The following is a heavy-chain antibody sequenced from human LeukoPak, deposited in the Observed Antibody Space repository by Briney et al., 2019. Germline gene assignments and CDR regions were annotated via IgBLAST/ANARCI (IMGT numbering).Heavy chain of an antibody. J-gene: IGHJ4*02. D-gene: IGHD6-19*01. Sequence: PGGSLRLSCAASGFIFSSSGMHWVRQTPGKGLERVGIIWYDGSNKYYADSVKGRFTISRDNAKNTVYLQMNSLRVEDTAVYYCARDQGTSGGWPAVGRMGYFDYWGQGTLVTVSS. CDR1: GFIFSSSG. CDR3: ARDQGTSGGWPAVGRMGYFDY. V-gene: IGHV3-33*01. CDR2: IWYDGSNK.